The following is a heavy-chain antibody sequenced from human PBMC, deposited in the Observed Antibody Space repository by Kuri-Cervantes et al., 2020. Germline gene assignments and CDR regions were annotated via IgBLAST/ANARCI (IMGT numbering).Heavy chain of an antibody. Sequence: SCTVSGGSISRADYYWSWVRQPPGKGLEWIGYIYYSGSTYYSPSLKSRVTISIDTSKNRFSLKLSSVTAADTAVYYCARVGSSSHRDLNWFDPWGQGTLVTVSS. CDR1: GGSISRADYY. D-gene: IGHD6-13*01. CDR3: ARVGSSSHRDLNWFDP. V-gene: IGHV4-30-4*01. CDR2: IYYSGST. J-gene: IGHJ5*02.